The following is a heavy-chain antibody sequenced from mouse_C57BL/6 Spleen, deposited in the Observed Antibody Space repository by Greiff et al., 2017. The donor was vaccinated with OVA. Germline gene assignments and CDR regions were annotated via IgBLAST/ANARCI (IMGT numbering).Heavy chain of an antibody. CDR2: IHPNSGST. CDR3: ARDDYDEDYFDY. J-gene: IGHJ2*01. D-gene: IGHD2-4*01. V-gene: IGHV1-64*01. CDR1: GYTFTSYW. Sequence: VKLQQPGAELVKPGASVTLSCKASGYTFTSYWMHWVKQRPGQGLEWIGMIHPNSGSTNYNEKFKSKATLTVDKSSSTAYMQLSSLTSEDSAVYYCARDDYDEDYFDYWGQGTTLTVSS.